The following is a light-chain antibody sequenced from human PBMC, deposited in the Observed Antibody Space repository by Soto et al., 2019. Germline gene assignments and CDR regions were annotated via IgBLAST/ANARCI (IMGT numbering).Light chain of an antibody. Sequence: QSALTQPASVSGSPGQSITISCTGTSSDVGSYNLVSWYQQHPGKAPKLMIYEGSKRPSGVSNRFSGSKSGNTASLTISGLQAEDEADYYCCSYAGSSTPVVFGRGTKLIVL. CDR2: EGS. J-gene: IGLJ2*01. V-gene: IGLV2-23*01. CDR1: SSDVGSYNL. CDR3: CSYAGSSTPVV.